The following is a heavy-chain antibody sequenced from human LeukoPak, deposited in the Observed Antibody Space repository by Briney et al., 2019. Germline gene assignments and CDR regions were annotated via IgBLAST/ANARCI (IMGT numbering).Heavy chain of an antibody. CDR1: GYTFTSYD. CDR2: MNPNSGNT. CDR3: ARAPSYYDSSGSNDAFDI. D-gene: IGHD3-22*01. V-gene: IGHV1-8*01. J-gene: IGHJ3*02. Sequence: AVKVSCQASGYTFTSYDINWLRPPAGRGLEGMGRMNPNSGNTGYSQKFQGRVTMPRNTSISTAYMELSSLRSEDTAVYYCARAPSYYDSSGSNDAFDIWGQGTMVTVSS.